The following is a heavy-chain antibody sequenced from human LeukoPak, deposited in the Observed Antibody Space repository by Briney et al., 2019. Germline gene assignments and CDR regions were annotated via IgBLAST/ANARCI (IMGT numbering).Heavy chain of an antibody. CDR3: ASEGSPYYYYYHMDV. Sequence: GASVKVSCKASGYTFTSYGISWVRQAPGQGLEWMGWISAYNGNTNYAQKLQGRVTMTTDTSTSTAYMELRSLRSDDTAVYYCASEGSPYYYYYHMDVWGKGTTVTVSS. V-gene: IGHV1-18*01. J-gene: IGHJ6*03. CDR2: ISAYNGNT. CDR1: GYTFTSYG.